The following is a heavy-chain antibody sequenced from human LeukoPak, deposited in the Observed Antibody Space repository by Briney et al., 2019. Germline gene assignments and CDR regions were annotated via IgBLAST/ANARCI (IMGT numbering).Heavy chain of an antibody. Sequence: ETLSLTCTVSGGSISNYYWSWIRQPPGKGLEWVANMDEDGGDIYYVDSVKGRFTISRDNAKKSLYLQMNSLRAEDTAVYYCARVGTSSWYVWGQGTLVTVSS. CDR2: MDEDGGDI. V-gene: IGHV3-7*01. CDR3: ARVGTSSWYV. J-gene: IGHJ4*02. D-gene: IGHD6-13*01. CDR1: GGSISNYY.